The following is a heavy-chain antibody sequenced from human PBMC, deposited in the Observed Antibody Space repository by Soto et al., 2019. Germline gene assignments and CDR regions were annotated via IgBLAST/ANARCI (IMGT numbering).Heavy chain of an antibody. CDR3: ARDYDYGDVYYYYGMDV. V-gene: IGHV4-31*03. Sequence: SETLSLTCTVSGGSISSGGYYWSWIRQHPGKGLEWIGYIYYSGSTYYNPSLKSRVTISVDTSKNQFSLKLSSGTAADTAVYYCARDYDYGDVYYYYGMDVWGQGTTVTVSS. CDR1: GGSISSGGYY. D-gene: IGHD4-17*01. CDR2: IYYSGST. J-gene: IGHJ6*02.